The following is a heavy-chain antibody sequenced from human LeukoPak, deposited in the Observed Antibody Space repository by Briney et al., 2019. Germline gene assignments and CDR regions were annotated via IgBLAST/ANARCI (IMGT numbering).Heavy chain of an antibody. J-gene: IGHJ4*02. CDR1: GFSFSNYG. V-gene: IGHV3-48*03. D-gene: IGHD6-13*01. CDR2: IGSSGSSK. CDR3: AREYSSTWYAGRGLFDY. Sequence: GGSLRLSCTASGFSFSNYGMNWVRQAPGKGLEWLSYIGSSGSSKYYTDSVKGRVAICRDNAKNSLYLQMNSLRAEDTAIYYCAREYSSTWYAGRGLFDYWGQGTLVTVSS.